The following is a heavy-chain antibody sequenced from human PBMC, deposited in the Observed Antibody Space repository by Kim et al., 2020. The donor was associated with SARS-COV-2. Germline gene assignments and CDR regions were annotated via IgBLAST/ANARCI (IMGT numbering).Heavy chain of an antibody. J-gene: IGHJ6*01. CDR2: ISYDGSNK. CDR3: AKTLVVPAAQYYYYYYG. Sequence: GGSLRLSCAASGFTFSSYGMHWVRQAPGKGLEWVAVISYDGSNKYYADSVKGRFTISRDNSKNTLYLQMNSLRAEDTAVYYCAKTLVVPAAQYYYYYYG. CDR1: GFTFSSYG. V-gene: IGHV3-30*18. D-gene: IGHD2-2*01.